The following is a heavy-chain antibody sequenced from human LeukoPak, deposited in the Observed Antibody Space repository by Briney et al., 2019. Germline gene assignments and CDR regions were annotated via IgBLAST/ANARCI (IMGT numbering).Heavy chain of an antibody. D-gene: IGHD3-22*01. V-gene: IGHV4-4*07. CDR3: ARGRGWYDSSGYFGKAFFDY. Sequence: SETLSLTCTVSGGSISSYYWSWIRQPAGKGLEWIGRIYTSGSTNYNPSLKSRVTMSVDTSKNQFSLKLSSVTAADTAVYYCARGRGWYDSSGYFGKAFFDYWGQGTLVTVSS. CDR1: GGSISSYY. CDR2: IYTSGST. J-gene: IGHJ4*02.